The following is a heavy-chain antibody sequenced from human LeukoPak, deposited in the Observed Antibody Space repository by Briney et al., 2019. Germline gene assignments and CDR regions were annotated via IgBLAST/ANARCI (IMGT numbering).Heavy chain of an antibody. CDR2: ISHRGYA. CDR1: GYSINSDYS. CDR3: ARNSSLTTLNGGWFDR. D-gene: IGHD4-11*01. V-gene: IGHV4-38-2*01. J-gene: IGHJ5*02. Sequence: SGTLSLTCVVSGYSINSDYSCTLLRPRPGKGLGVIVNISHRGYAYSYTSLKRRGTKSFDAAKNQFTPRLSSVTAADTAVYYCARNSSLTTLNGGWFDRWGQGTLVTAS.